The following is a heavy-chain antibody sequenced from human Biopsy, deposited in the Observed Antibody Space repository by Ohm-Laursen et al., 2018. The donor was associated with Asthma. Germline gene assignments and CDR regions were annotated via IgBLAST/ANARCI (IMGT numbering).Heavy chain of an antibody. CDR3: VRAVRNEQWLAPFDY. CDR2: VYWTGST. J-gene: IGHJ4*02. Sequence: PSQTLSLICSVYGGSISSFYWSWIRQSPEKGLEWMGYVYWTGSTNYNPSLKSRITMSVDTSKNRMFLELTSVTAADTAIYYCVRAVRNEQWLAPFDYWGQGKPVTVSS. D-gene: IGHD6-19*01. V-gene: IGHV4-59*01. CDR1: GGSISSFY.